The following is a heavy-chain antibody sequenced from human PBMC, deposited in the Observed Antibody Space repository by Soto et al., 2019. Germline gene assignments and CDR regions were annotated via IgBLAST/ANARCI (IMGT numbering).Heavy chain of an antibody. Sequence: SETLSLTCAVSGGSISSGCYSWSWIRQPPGKGLEWIGYIYHSGSTYYNPSLKSRVTISVDRSKNQFSLKLSSVTAADTAVYYCASSHAGAHITAAVHWGQGTLVTVSS. CDR1: GGSISSGCYS. CDR2: IYHSGST. D-gene: IGHD6-13*01. CDR3: ASSHAGAHITAAVH. V-gene: IGHV4-30-2*01. J-gene: IGHJ4*02.